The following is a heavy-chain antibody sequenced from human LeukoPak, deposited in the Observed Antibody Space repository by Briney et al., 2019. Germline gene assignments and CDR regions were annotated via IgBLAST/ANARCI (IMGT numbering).Heavy chain of an antibody. CDR1: GGSFSGYY. J-gene: IGHJ1*01. Sequence: SETLSLTCAVYGGSFSGYYWSWIRQPPGKGLEWIGEINHSGSTNYNPSLKSRVTISVDRSKNQFSLKLSSVTAADTAVYYCARDGKTSPRGTFQHWDQGTLVTVSS. CDR3: ARDGKTSPRGTFQH. D-gene: IGHD2-2*01. V-gene: IGHV4-34*01. CDR2: INHSGST.